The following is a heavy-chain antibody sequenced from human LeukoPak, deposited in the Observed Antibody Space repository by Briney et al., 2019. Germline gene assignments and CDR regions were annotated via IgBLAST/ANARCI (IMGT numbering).Heavy chain of an antibody. CDR1: GGSFSGYY. D-gene: IGHD2-2*01. CDR2: INHSGST. Sequence: PSETLSLTCAVYGGSFSGYYWSWIRQPPGKGLEWIGEINHSGSTNYNPSLKSRVTISVDTSKNQFSLKLSSVTAADTAVYYCARGTYCSSTSCYERGAFDIWGQGTMVTVSS. V-gene: IGHV4-34*01. CDR3: ARGTYCSSTSCYERGAFDI. J-gene: IGHJ3*02.